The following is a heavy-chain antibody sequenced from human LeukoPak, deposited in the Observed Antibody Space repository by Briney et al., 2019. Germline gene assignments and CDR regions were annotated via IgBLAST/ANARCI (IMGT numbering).Heavy chain of an antibody. CDR1: GYTFTSYA. CDR2: INTNTGNP. V-gene: IGHV7-4-1*02. CDR3: ARVGTMVTFQPVY. J-gene: IGHJ4*02. D-gene: IGHD5-18*01. Sequence: GASVRVSCTASGYTFTSYAMNWVRQAPGQGLEWMGWINTNTGNPTYAQGFTGRFVFSLDTSVSTAYLQISSLKAEDTAVYYCARVGTMVTFQPVYWGQGTLVTASS.